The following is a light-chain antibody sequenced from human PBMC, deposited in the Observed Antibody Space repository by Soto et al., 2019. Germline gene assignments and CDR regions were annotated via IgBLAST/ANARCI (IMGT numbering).Light chain of an antibody. Sequence: EIVLTQSPATLSLSPGQRATLSCRASQTVRSSYLAWYQQKPGQAPRLLIYDASDRATGIPARFSGSGSGTDFTLTISSLQSEDFAVYYCRQYGRSLGFAFGGGTKV. CDR1: QTVRSSY. CDR3: RQYGRSLGFA. V-gene: IGKV3-20*01. J-gene: IGKJ4*01. CDR2: DAS.